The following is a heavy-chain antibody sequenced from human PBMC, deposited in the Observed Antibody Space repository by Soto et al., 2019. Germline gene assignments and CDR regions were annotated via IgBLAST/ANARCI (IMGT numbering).Heavy chain of an antibody. V-gene: IGHV1-8*01. CDR2: MNPNSANT. Sequence: ASVKVSCKASGYTFTSYDINWVRQATGQGLEWMGWMNPNSANTGYAQKFQGRVTMTRNTSISTAYMELSSLRSEDTAVYYCAWGAVAGRNLEYESFDPWGQGTLVTVSS. CDR3: AWGAVAGRNLEYESFDP. D-gene: IGHD6-19*01. J-gene: IGHJ5*02. CDR1: GYTFTSYD.